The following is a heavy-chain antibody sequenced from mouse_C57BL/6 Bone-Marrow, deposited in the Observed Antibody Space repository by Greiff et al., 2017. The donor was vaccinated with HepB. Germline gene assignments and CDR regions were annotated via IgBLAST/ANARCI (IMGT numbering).Heavy chain of an antibody. CDR3: ASPYYSNYVNAMDY. Sequence: QVQLKQSGPGLVQPSQSLSITCTVSGFSLTSYGVHWVRQSPGKGLEWLGVIWSGGSTDYNAAFISRLSISKDNSKSQVFFKMNSLQADDTAIYYCASPYYSNYVNAMDYWGQGTSVTVSS. CDR2: IWSGGST. D-gene: IGHD2-5*01. CDR1: GFSLTSYG. V-gene: IGHV2-2*01. J-gene: IGHJ4*01.